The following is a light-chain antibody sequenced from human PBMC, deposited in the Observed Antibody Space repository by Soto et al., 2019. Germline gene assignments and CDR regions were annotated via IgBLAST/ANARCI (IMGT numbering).Light chain of an antibody. CDR2: LNSDGSH. CDR1: SGHSSYA. Sequence: QSVLTQSPSASASLGASVKRTCTLSSGHSSYAIAWHQQQPEKVPRYLMKLNSDGSHSTGDGIPDRISGSSSGAERYLTIGSLQSEYEDDSYCQTWGTGIHVVFGGGTQVTGL. J-gene: IGLJ2*01. V-gene: IGLV4-69*01. CDR3: QTWGTGIHVV.